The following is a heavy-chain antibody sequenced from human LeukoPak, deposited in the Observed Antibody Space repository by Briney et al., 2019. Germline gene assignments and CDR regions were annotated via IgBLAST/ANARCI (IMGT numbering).Heavy chain of an antibody. V-gene: IGHV3-23*01. Sequence: LPGGSLRLSCAASGFTVSSNYMSWVRQAPGKGLEFLSLIISSGVGTHYVDSVKGRFTISRDNSKNTLYLQMIGLRAEDTAIYYCARGTLPYCSGAACYPFDFWGQGTLVTVSS. J-gene: IGHJ4*02. CDR2: IISSGVGT. CDR3: ARGTLPYCSGAACYPFDF. D-gene: IGHD2-15*01. CDR1: GFTVSSNY.